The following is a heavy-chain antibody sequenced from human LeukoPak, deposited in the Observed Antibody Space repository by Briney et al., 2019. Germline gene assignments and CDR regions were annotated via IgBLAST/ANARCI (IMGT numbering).Heavy chain of an antibody. J-gene: IGHJ4*02. CDR2: INDSGST. CDR1: GGSFSGYY. V-gene: IGHV4-34*01. D-gene: IGHD1-26*01. Sequence: SETLSLTCAVYGGSFSGYYWNWIRQPPGKGPEWIGEINDSGSTNYNPSLKGRVTISVDMSKNQFSLKMNSVTAADTAVYYCARGPVLRTTTYFYYWGQGSLVTVSS. CDR3: ARGPVLRTTTYFYY.